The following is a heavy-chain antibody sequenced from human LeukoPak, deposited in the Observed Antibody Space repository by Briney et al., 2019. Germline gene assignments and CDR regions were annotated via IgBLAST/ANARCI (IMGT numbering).Heavy chain of an antibody. D-gene: IGHD3-10*01. CDR3: ARLYYYGSDDY. CDR2: IIPTLGIA. CDR1: GGTFSSYA. J-gene: IGHJ4*02. V-gene: IGHV1-69*04. Sequence: SVKVSCKASGGTFSSYAISWVRQAPGQGLEWMGRIIPTLGIANYAQKFQGRVTITADKSTSTAYMELSSLRSEDTAVYYCARLYYYGSDDYWGQGTLVIVSS.